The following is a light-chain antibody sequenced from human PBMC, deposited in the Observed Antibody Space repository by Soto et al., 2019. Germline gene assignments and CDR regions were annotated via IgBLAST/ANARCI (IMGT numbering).Light chain of an antibody. CDR1: QSISSS. CDR3: QQSYSTPYT. J-gene: IGKJ2*01. Sequence: DIQMTQSPSSLSASVGDRVTVTCRASQSISSSLNWYQLKPGKAPKLLIYAASTLPGGVPSRFSGSGSGTDFTLTISSLQPEDFATYYFQQSYSTPYTFGQGTKLEIK. CDR2: AAS. V-gene: IGKV1-39*01.